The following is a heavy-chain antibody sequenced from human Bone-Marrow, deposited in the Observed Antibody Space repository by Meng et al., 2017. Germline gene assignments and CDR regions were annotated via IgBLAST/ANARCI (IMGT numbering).Heavy chain of an antibody. CDR1: GFTFSSYW. V-gene: IGHV3-7*01. CDR2: IRQDGSEK. CDR3: ARDGIRWIQLWLN. J-gene: IGHJ4*02. D-gene: IGHD5-18*01. Sequence: GESLKISCAASGFTFSSYWMSWVRQAPGKGLEWVANIRQDGSEKYYVDSVKGRFTISRDNAKNSLYLQMNSQRAEETAVYYCARDGIRWIQLWLNWGQGTLVTVSS.